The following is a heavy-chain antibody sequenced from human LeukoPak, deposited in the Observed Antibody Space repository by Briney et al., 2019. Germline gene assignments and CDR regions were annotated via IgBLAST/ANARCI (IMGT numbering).Heavy chain of an antibody. CDR1: GGSISSSSYS. D-gene: IGHD5-12*01. V-gene: IGHV4-39*01. CDR3: ARHVHSGYEIDY. CDR2: IYYRGST. Sequence: SETLSLTCTVSGGSISSSSYSWGVIRQPPGKGLEWIANIYYRGSTSYNPSLKSRVTISVDTSKNQFSLKLTSVTAADTAVYYCARHVHSGYEIDYWGQGTLVTVSS. J-gene: IGHJ4*02.